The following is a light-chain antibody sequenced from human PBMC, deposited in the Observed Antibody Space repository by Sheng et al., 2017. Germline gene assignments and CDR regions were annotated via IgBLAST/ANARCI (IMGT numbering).Light chain of an antibody. Sequence: QSALTQPASVSGSPGQSITISCSGTSGDIGGYNYVSWYQQRPGKAPKLMIYDVSNRPSGVSDRFSGSKSGNTASLTISGLRAEDEADYYCSSYTTSSTLYVFGTGTKVTVL. CDR1: SGDIGGYNY. J-gene: IGLJ1*01. CDR3: SSYTTSSTLYV. CDR2: DVS. V-gene: IGLV2-14*01.